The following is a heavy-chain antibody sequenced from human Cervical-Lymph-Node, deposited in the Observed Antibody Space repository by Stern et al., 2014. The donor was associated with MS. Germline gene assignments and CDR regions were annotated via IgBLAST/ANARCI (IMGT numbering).Heavy chain of an antibody. Sequence: QVQLEESGGGVVQPGRSLRLSCAASGFTFSNYGMHWVRQAPGKGLEWLAVIWYDGNKKYYADSVKGRFTISRDNSKNTLFLQMSSLTAEDTAVYYCARGNWNYEGMGYWGQGTLVTVSS. CDR3: ARGNWNYEGMGY. CDR1: GFTFSNYG. D-gene: IGHD1-7*01. V-gene: IGHV3-33*01. J-gene: IGHJ4*02. CDR2: IWYDGNKK.